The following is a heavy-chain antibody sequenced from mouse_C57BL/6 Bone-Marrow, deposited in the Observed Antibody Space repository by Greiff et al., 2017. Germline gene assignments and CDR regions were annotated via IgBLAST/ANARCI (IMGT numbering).Heavy chain of an antibody. V-gene: IGHV14-2*01. CDR2: LDPEDGET. CDR1: GFNIKDYY. J-gene: IGHJ1*03. CDR3: ARYYSNYWYFDV. Sequence: VQLQQSGAELVKPGASVKLSCTASGFNIKDYYMHWVKQRTEQGLEWIGRLDPEDGETKYASKFQGKATITADTSSNTAYLQLSSLTSEDTAVYYCARYYSNYWYFDVWGTGTTVTVSS. D-gene: IGHD2-5*01.